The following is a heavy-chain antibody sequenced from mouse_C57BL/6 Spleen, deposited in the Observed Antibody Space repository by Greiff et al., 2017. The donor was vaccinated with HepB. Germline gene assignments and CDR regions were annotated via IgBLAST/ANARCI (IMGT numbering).Heavy chain of an antibody. CDR2: ISYDGSN. D-gene: IGHD1-1*01. CDR3: ASLYYYGSSPSSYWYFDV. CDR1: GYSITSGYY. V-gene: IGHV3-6*01. J-gene: IGHJ1*03. Sequence: DVKLQESGPGLVKPSQSLSLTCSVTGYSITSGYYWNWIRQFPGNKLEWMGYISYDGSNNYNPSLKNRISITRDTSKNQFFLKLNSVTTEDTATYYCASLYYYGSSPSSYWYFDVWGTGTTVTVSS.